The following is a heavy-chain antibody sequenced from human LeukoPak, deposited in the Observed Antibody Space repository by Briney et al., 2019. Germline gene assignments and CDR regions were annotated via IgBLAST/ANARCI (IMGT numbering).Heavy chain of an antibody. Sequence: GGALRLSCAASGFTLSSYSLSWGRQAPGKGLGWVSAISGSGGSTYYADSVKGRFTISRGNSKNTLYLQMNSLRAEDTAVYYCANRARTFDYWGQGTLVTVSS. D-gene: IGHD6-6*01. CDR2: ISGSGGST. V-gene: IGHV3-23*01. CDR3: ANRARTFDY. J-gene: IGHJ4*02. CDR1: GFTLSSYS.